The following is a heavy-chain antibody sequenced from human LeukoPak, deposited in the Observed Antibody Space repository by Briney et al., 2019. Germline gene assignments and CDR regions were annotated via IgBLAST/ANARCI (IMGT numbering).Heavy chain of an antibody. V-gene: IGHV4-30-4*01. CDR1: GCSPNSGDYH. CDR2: IYYSGST. D-gene: IGHD3-9*01. Sequence: SETLSLTCTVSGCSPNSGDYHWSWIRQPPGKGLEWIVYIYYSGSTYYKPSLKSLITISVDSSKNQFSLKLSSVIAAATAVYCCARYHTSGFYFHSWGGGTLVSVSS. CDR3: ARYHTSGFYFHS. J-gene: IGHJ1*01.